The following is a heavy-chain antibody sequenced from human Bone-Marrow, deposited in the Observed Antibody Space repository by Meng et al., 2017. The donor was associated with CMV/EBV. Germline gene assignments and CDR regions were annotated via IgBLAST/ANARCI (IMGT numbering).Heavy chain of an antibody. CDR3: ARATYYDFWSGYYRPDAFDI. CDR1: GFTFSSYY. Sequence: GESLKISCAASGFTFSSYYMHWVRQSPGKGLEWVSSISSSSTIYYADSVKGRFTISRDNAKNTLYLQMNSLRAEDTAVYYCARATYYDFWSGYYRPDAFDIWGQGTMVTVSS. V-gene: IGHV3-69-1*01. J-gene: IGHJ3*02. D-gene: IGHD3-3*01. CDR2: ISSSSTI.